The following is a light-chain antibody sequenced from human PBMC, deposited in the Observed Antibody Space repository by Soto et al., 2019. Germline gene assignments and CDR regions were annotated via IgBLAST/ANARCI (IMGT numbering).Light chain of an antibody. J-gene: IGKJ2*01. CDR2: GAS. V-gene: IGKV3D-15*01. CDR1: QSVSSN. CDR3: QQYNNWPQT. Sequence: EIVMTQSPATLSVSPGERATLSCRASQSVSSNLAWYQQKPGQAPRLLIYGASTRATGIPARFSGSGSGTEFTLIISSLQSEDFAVYHFQQYNNWPQTFGQGTKLEIK.